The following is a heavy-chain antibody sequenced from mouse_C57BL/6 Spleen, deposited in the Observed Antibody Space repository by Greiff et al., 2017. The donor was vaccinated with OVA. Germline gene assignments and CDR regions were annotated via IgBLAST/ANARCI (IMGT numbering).Heavy chain of an antibody. CDR1: GYAFTNYL. CDR3: ARGTGNYAFDY. V-gene: IGHV1-54*01. CDR2: INPGSGGT. D-gene: IGHD2-1*01. Sequence: VQLQQSGAELVRPGTSVKVSCKASGYAFTNYLIEWVKQRPGQGLEWIGVINPGSGGTNYNEKFKGKATLTADKSSSTAYMQLSSLTSEDSAVYFCARGTGNYAFDYWGQGTTLTVSS. J-gene: IGHJ2*01.